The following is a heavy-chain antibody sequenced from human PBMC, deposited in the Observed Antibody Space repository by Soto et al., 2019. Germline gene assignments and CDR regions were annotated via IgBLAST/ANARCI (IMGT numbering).Heavy chain of an antibody. D-gene: IGHD3-3*01. Sequence: ASVKVSCKASGYTFTSYGISWVRQAPGQGLEWMGWISAYNGNTNYAQKLQGRVTMTTDTSTSTAYMELRSLRSDDTAVYYCARRGTTKYDFWSGCYGNNWFDPWGQGTLVTVSS. CDR3: ARRGTTKYDFWSGCYGNNWFDP. CDR1: GYTFTSYG. CDR2: ISAYNGNT. V-gene: IGHV1-18*01. J-gene: IGHJ5*02.